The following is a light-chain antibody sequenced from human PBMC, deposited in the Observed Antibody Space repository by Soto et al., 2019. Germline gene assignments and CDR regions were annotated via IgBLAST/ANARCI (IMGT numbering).Light chain of an antibody. Sequence: DIQMTQSPSSLSASVGDRVTITCRAGQSISSYLNWYQQKPGKAPKLLIYAASSLQSGVPSRFSGSGSGTDFTLTISSLQPEDFATYYCQQSYSTPLITFGQGTRLEIQ. CDR3: QQSYSTPLIT. CDR2: AAS. CDR1: QSISSY. V-gene: IGKV1-39*01. J-gene: IGKJ5*01.